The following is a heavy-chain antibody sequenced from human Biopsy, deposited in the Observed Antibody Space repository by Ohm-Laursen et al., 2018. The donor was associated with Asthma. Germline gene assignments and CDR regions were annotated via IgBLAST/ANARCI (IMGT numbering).Heavy chain of an antibody. J-gene: IGHJ4*02. CDR1: GFTFSTSW. Sequence: SLRLSCAASGFTFSTSWMTRVRQAPGKGLEWVANIKEDGSEKNYVDPVKGRFTISRDNGKNSLYLQMNSLRAEDTAVYYCARDVDLRSVYWGQGTLVTVSS. CDR2: IKEDGSEK. V-gene: IGHV3-7*05. D-gene: IGHD2-15*01. CDR3: ARDVDLRSVY.